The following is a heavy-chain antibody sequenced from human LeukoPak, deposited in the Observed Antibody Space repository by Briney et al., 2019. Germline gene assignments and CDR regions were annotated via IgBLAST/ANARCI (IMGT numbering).Heavy chain of an antibody. CDR2: IKQDGSER. Sequence: GGSLRLSCAASGFTFSTYWMSWVRQAPGKGLEWVANIKQDGSERYYLDSVKGRFTISRDNSKNTLYLQMNSLRAEDTAVYYCAKRYCSSTSCLYYYYMDVWGKGTTVTVSS. J-gene: IGHJ6*03. V-gene: IGHV3-7*01. CDR1: GFTFSTYW. D-gene: IGHD2-2*01. CDR3: AKRYCSSTSCLYYYYMDV.